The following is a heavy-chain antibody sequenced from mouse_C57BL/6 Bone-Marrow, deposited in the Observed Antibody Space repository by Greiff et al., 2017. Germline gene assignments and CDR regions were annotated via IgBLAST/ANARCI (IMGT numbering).Heavy chain of an antibody. Sequence: QVQLQQSGAELARPGASVKMSCKASGYTFTSYTMHWVKQRPGQGLEWIGYINPSSGYTKYNQKFKDKATLTADKSSSTAYMQLSSLTSEDSAVYYCARGPYYGSSWFAYWGQGTLVTVSA. CDR2: INPSSGYT. CDR1: GYTFTSYT. CDR3: ARGPYYGSSWFAY. D-gene: IGHD1-1*01. V-gene: IGHV1-4*01. J-gene: IGHJ3*01.